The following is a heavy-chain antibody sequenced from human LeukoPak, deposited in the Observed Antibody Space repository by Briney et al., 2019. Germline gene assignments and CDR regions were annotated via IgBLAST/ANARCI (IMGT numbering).Heavy chain of an antibody. J-gene: IGHJ4*02. V-gene: IGHV3-21*06. CDR1: GFTFSSYS. CDR3: ARAYYSAGSCNSGLDY. D-gene: IGHD2-15*01. Sequence: GGSLRLSCAASGFTFSSYSINWVRQAPGKGLEWVSSISSSSIYIHYADSVKGRFTISRDNANSSLYLQMNSLRAEDTAVYYCARAYYSAGSCNSGLDYWGQGTLVTVSS. CDR2: ISSSSIYI.